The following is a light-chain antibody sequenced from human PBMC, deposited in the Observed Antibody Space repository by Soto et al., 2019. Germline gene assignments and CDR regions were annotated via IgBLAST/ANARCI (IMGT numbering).Light chain of an antibody. CDR1: QAISGF. J-gene: IGKJ1*01. V-gene: IGKV1-9*01. CDR3: QNYNSYSEA. Sequence: IQLTQSPSSLSASVGYRCTITCRASQAISGFLVWYQQNPGQAPKLLIYGASTLQSGVPSRFSGSGSGTDFTLTISSLQPADFATYYCQNYNSYSEAFGQGTKGDIK. CDR2: GAS.